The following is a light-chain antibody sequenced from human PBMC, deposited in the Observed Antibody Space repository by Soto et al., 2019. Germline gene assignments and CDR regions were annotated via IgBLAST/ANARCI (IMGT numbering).Light chain of an antibody. CDR1: QSVSSSY. Sequence: EIVLTHSPGTLSLSPGERATLSCRASQSVSSSYLAWYQQKPGQAPRLLIYGASSRATGIPDRFSGSGSGTDFPLTISRLEPEDFAVYYCQQYGSSPPWTFGQGTKVEIK. CDR2: GAS. V-gene: IGKV3-20*01. J-gene: IGKJ1*01. CDR3: QQYGSSPPWT.